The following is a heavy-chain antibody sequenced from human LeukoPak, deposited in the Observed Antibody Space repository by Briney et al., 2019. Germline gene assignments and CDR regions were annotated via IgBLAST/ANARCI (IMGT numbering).Heavy chain of an antibody. V-gene: IGHV1-8*01. D-gene: IGHD3-10*01. CDR1: GYTFTSYD. CDR3: ARDFYHGSGNHRPWFDP. J-gene: IGHJ5*02. Sequence: ASVKVSCKASGYTFTSYDINWVRQATGQGLEWMGWMNPNSGNTGYAQKFQGRVTMTRNTSISTAYMELSSLKSEDTAVYYCARDFYHGSGNHRPWFDPWGQGTLVTVSS. CDR2: MNPNSGNT.